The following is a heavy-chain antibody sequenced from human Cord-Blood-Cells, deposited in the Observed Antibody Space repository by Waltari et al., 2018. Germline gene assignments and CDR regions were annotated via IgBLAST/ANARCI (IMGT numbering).Heavy chain of an antibody. J-gene: IGHJ3*02. CDR3: ARGSGYSSSLAAFDI. CDR2: IYHSGST. Sequence: QVQLQESGPGLVKPSETLSLTCAVSGYSISSGSYWGWIRQPPGKGLEWIGSIYHSGSTYYNPSLKSRVTISVDTSKNQFSLKLSSVTAADTAVYYCARGSGYSSSLAAFDIWGQGTMVTVSS. D-gene: IGHD6-6*01. V-gene: IGHV4-38-2*01. CDR1: GYSISSGSY.